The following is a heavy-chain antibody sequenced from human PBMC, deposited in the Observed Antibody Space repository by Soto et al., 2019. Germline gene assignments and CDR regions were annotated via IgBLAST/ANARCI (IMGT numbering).Heavy chain of an antibody. J-gene: IGHJ4*02. CDR2: ISSSSSYI. V-gene: IGHV3-21*01. D-gene: IGHD2-21*02. CDR1: GFTFSSYS. CDR3: ARDPGGRSVVVTYTDY. Sequence: EVQLVESGGGLVKPGGSLRLSCAASGFTFSSYSMNWVRQAPGKGLEWVSSISSSSSYIYYADSVKGRFTISRDNAKNSLYLQMNSLRAEDTAVYYCARDPGGRSVVVTYTDYWGQGTLVTVSS.